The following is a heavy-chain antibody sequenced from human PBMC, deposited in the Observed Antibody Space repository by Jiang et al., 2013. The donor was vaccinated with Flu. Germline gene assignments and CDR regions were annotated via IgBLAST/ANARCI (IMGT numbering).Heavy chain of an antibody. CDR2: ISNDGSNE. D-gene: IGHD2/OR15-2a*01. CDR3: TRQYENCFDH. Sequence: GVVQPGRSLRLSCAASGFTFSDIIMHWVRQAPGRGLEWVAVISNDGSNEYYADSVKGRFTISRDNSKNMLFLQMDSLRVEDTAVYYCTRQYENCFDHWGQGALVTVSS. CDR1: GFTFSDII. V-gene: IGHV3-33*05. J-gene: IGHJ4*02.